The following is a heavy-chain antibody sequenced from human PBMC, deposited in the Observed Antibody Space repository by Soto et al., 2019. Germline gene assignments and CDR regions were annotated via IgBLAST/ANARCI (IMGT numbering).Heavy chain of an antibody. CDR2: TYTGGYT. J-gene: IGHJ4*02. V-gene: IGHV3-53*05. CDR1: GASVRKNC. Sequence: ETFRLSDPVSGASVRKNCRSCDPQTQQKGLEWVSVTYTGGYTYYADSVKGRFTISRDNSKKTLYLQMNSLRAEDTAVYYGAKDSAKYRSGWYYFDYWGQGTGVTVSS. CDR3: AKDSAKYRSGWYYFDY. D-gene: IGHD6-19*01.